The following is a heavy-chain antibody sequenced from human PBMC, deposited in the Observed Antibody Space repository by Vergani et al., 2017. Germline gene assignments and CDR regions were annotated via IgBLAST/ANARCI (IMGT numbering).Heavy chain of an antibody. CDR2: FNAGNGNT. V-gene: IGHV1-3*01. CDR3: ARDRGVVVTAPEFQH. Sequence: QVQLVQSGAEVKKPGASVKVSCKASGYTFTSYAMHWVRQAPGQRLEWMGWFNAGNGNTKYSQKFQGRVTITRDTSASTAYMELSSLRSEDTAVYYCARDRGVVVTAPEFQHWGQGTLVTVSS. J-gene: IGHJ1*01. D-gene: IGHD2-21*02. CDR1: GYTFTSYA.